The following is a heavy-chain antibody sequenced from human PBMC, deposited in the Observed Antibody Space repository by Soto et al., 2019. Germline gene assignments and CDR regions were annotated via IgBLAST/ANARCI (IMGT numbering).Heavy chain of an antibody. J-gene: IGHJ6*02. CDR2: ILYTGNT. V-gene: IGHV4-59*02. Sequence: QVQLQESGPGLVKPSETLALTCTVSGASVSSYYWSWIRQPPGKGLEWLGYILYTGNTNYNPSLKSLVTMSVDTSKNQVSLKLSAVTAADTAVYFCARAAYGSGSYYAPYYYYAMDVWGQGTTVTVSS. CDR1: GASVSSYY. CDR3: ARAAYGSGSYYAPYYYYAMDV. D-gene: IGHD3-10*01.